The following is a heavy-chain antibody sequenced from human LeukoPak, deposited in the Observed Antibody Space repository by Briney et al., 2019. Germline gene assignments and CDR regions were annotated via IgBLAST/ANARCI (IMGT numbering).Heavy chain of an antibody. J-gene: IGHJ5*02. CDR2: ISYDGSNK. CDR1: GFTFSSYG. Sequence: GESLTLSCAASGFTFSSYGMHWLRQAPGKGLEWVAVISYDGSNKYYADSVKGRFTISRDNSKNTLYLQMNSLRAEDTAVYYCAKDRPWFDPWGQGTLVTVSS. CDR3: AKDRPWFDP. V-gene: IGHV3-30*18.